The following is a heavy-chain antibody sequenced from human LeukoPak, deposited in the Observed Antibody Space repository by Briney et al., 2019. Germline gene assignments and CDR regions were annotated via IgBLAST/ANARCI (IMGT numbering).Heavy chain of an antibody. CDR3: AKAYCTGGSCYGRYYYGIDV. J-gene: IGHJ6*02. CDR1: GFTFSTYA. Sequence: GGSLRLSCAASGFTFSTYASRWVRQAPGKGPEWLAVISYDGSTKYYADSVKGRFTISRDNSKNTMYLQMDSLRPQNTAVFSCAKAYCTGGSCYGRYYYGIDVWGQGTTVTVSS. CDR2: ISYDGSTK. D-gene: IGHD2-15*01. V-gene: IGHV3-30*18.